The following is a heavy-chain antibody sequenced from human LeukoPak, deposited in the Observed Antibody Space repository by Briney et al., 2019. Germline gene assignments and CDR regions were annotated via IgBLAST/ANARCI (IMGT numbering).Heavy chain of an antibody. CDR1: GFTFSSYA. CDR3: AKDHTVTTDVTYYYYGMDV. D-gene: IGHD4-11*01. V-gene: IGHV3-23*01. Sequence: PGGSLRLSCAASGFTFSSYAMSWARQAPGKGLEWVSGISGSGGSTYYADSVKGRYTISGDNSKNTLNLQMNSLRAEDTAVYYCAKDHTVTTDVTYYYYGMDVWGQGTTVTVSS. J-gene: IGHJ6*02. CDR2: ISGSGGST.